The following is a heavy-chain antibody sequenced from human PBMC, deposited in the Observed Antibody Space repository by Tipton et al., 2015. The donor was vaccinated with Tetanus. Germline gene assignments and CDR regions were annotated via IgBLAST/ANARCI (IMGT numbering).Heavy chain of an antibody. CDR1: GASINAGGYL. Sequence: TLSLTCTVSGASINAGGYLWTWVRQHPGKGLEWIGIIYYSGSTYYNASLRSRVTISVDTSKNQFSPQLRSVTAADTAVYYCARQDTLNYYYVGYFHDWGQGTLVTVSS. CDR2: IYYSGST. CDR3: ARQDTLNYYYVGYFHD. V-gene: IGHV4-39*01. J-gene: IGHJ1*01. D-gene: IGHD3-22*01.